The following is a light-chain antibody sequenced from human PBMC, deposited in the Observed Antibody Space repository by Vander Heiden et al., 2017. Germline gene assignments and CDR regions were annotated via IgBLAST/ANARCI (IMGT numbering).Light chain of an antibody. CDR1: GSDVGSYNL. J-gene: IGLJ3*02. Sequence: QPSLSQPAPGDGPAGLSLTLSFTGAGSDVGSYNLVCWYQQHPGNAPILMFYEGSQRPSVVSNFSAATYSGTTALLIISGLQAEDEAYYCYFSDASSSTVVFGGGTKLTVL. V-gene: IGLV2-23*01. CDR3: FSDASSSTVV. CDR2: EGS.